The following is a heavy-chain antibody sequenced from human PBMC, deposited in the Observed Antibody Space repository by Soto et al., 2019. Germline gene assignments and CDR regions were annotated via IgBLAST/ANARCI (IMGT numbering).Heavy chain of an antibody. J-gene: IGHJ3*02. CDR2: MSHSGGT. D-gene: IGHD2-21*02. Sequence: QVQLQQWGAGLLKPSETLSLTCAVYGGSVSGANYYWSWIRQPPGKGLEWIGKMSHSGGTHFNPSLKSGVTISVATSTNQFSLKMSSVTAADTALYYCARVERGTATPVVDAFDIWGPGTMVTVSS. CDR3: ARVERGTATPVVDAFDI. V-gene: IGHV4-34*01. CDR1: GGSVSGANYY.